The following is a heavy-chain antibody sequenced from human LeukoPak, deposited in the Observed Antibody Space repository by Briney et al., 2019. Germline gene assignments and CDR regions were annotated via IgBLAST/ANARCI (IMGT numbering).Heavy chain of an antibody. CDR1: GGTFSSYA. CDR2: IIPNFGTA. Sequence: ASVKVSCKASGGTFSSYAISWVRQAPGQGLEWMGGIIPNFGTANYAQKFQGRVTITADESTSTAYMELSSLRSEDTAVYCCARVRSLVPAAYYMDVWGKGTTVTVSS. CDR3: ARVRSLVPAAYYMDV. J-gene: IGHJ6*03. D-gene: IGHD2-2*01. V-gene: IGHV1-69*13.